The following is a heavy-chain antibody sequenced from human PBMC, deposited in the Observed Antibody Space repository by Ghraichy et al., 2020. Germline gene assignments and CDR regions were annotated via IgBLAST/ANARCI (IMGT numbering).Heavy chain of an antibody. Sequence: SETLSLTCTVSGGSISSYYWSWIRQPPGKGLEWIGYIYYSGSTNYNPSLKSRVTISVDTSKNQFSLKLSPVTAADTAVYYCARHFRDYDSSGYINYYFDYWGQGTLVTVSS. V-gene: IGHV4-59*08. CDR3: ARHFRDYDSSGYINYYFDY. CDR2: IYYSGST. D-gene: IGHD3-22*01. CDR1: GGSISSYY. J-gene: IGHJ4*02.